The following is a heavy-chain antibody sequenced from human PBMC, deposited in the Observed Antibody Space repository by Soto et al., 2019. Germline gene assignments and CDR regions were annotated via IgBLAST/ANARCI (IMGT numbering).Heavy chain of an antibody. CDR2: ISVTPGIT. V-gene: IGHV3-23*01. CDR3: SKWSGYGDL. CDR1: GFTMSTYS. J-gene: IGHJ4*02. D-gene: IGHD5-12*01. Sequence: EMQLLESGGGLVQPGGSLRLSCAASGFTMSTYSVTWVRQAPGKGLEWVSGISVTPGITFYADSVKGRFTISRDSSNNAVYLKMNSLRAEDTAMYFCSKWSGYGDLWGQGTLVTVSS.